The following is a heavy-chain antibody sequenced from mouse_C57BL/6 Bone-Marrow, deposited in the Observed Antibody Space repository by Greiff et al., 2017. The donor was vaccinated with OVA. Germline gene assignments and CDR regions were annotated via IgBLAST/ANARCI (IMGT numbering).Heavy chain of an antibody. V-gene: IGHV5-4*03. CDR3: ARNYYGSPDWYCDV. D-gene: IGHD1-1*01. CDR2: ISDGGSYT. Sequence: EVMLVESGGGLVKPGGSLKLSCAASGFTFSSYAMSWVRQTPEKRLEWVATISDGGSYTYYPDNVKGRFTISRDNAKNNLYLQMSHLKSEDTAMYYCARNYYGSPDWYCDVWGTGTTVTVSS. J-gene: IGHJ1*03. CDR1: GFTFSSYA.